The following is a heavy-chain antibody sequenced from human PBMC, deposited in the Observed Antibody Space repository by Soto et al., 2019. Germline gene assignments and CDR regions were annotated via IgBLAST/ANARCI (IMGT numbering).Heavy chain of an antibody. V-gene: IGHV1-46*03. Sequence: QVQLVQSGAEVKKPGASVKVSCKASGYTFITYYIHWVRQAPGQGLEWMGVINPTTGNTAFAPEFQGQPTLTRYTSTSTAYMELRSRRSEDTAVYYFTGGGVANIMWGPVDYWGQGTLVPVSS. CDR1: GYTFITYY. CDR3: TGGGVANIMWGPVDY. CDR2: INPTTGNT. J-gene: IGHJ4*02. D-gene: IGHD5-12*01.